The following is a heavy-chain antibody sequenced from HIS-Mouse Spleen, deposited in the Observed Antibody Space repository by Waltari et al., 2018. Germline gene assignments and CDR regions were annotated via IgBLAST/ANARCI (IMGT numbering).Heavy chain of an antibody. V-gene: IGHV3-7*01. CDR2: IKQDGSEK. D-gene: IGHD3-10*01. Sequence: EVQLVASGGGLVQPGGSLRLSCAASGFTFSSYWMSWLRQAPGKGLEWVANIKQDGSEKYYVDSVKGRFTISRDNAKNSLYLQMNSLRAEDTAVYYCASFPLWFGEVMDAFDIWGQGTMVTVSS. CDR3: ASFPLWFGEVMDAFDI. CDR1: GFTFSSYW. J-gene: IGHJ3*02.